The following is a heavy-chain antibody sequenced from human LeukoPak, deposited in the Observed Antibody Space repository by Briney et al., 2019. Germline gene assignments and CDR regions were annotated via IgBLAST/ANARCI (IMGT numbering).Heavy chain of an antibody. D-gene: IGHD3-9*01. CDR3: AKDIRTDYVLTR. CDR2: IRYDGSNK. Sequence: GGSLRLSCAASGFTFSSYGMHWVRQAPGKGLEWVAFIRYDGSNKYYADPVKGRFTISRDNSKNTLYLQMNSLRAEDTAVYYCAKDIRTDYVLTRWGQGTLVTVSS. CDR1: GFTFSSYG. V-gene: IGHV3-30*02. J-gene: IGHJ4*02.